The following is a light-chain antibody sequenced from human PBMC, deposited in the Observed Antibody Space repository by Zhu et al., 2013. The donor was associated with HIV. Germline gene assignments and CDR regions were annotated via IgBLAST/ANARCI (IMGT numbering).Light chain of an antibody. CDR3: QQFDSFPLT. CDR2: KAS. Sequence: DIQMTQSPSTLSASVGDRVTITCRASQTVNTWLAWYQQKPGKAPKVLIYKASNLESGVPSRFSGSGSGTEFTLTVSSLQSDDFATYYCQQFDSFPLTFGGGTKVEFK. V-gene: IGKV1-5*03. J-gene: IGKJ4*01. CDR1: QTVNTW.